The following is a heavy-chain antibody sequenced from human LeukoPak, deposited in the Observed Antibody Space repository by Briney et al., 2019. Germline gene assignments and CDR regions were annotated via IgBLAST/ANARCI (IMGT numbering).Heavy chain of an antibody. V-gene: IGHV4-59*01. Sequence: SETLSLTCTVSGGSISSYYWSWIRQPPGKGLEWIGYIYYSGSTNYNTSLKSRVTISVDTSKNQFSLKLSSVNAADRAVYYCARDRSGWYAFDIWGQGKMVTVSS. CDR2: IYYSGST. CDR1: GGSISSYY. D-gene: IGHD6-19*01. J-gene: IGHJ3*02. CDR3: ARDRSGWYAFDI.